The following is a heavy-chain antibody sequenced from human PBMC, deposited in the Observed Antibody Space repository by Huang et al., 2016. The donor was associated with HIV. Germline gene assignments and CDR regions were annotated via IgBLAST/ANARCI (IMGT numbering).Heavy chain of an antibody. CDR3: AKESRWYSDLDN. J-gene: IGHJ4*02. D-gene: IGHD2-15*01. Sequence: QVQLVESGGGVVQPGSSLRLSCVASGFTFNNFGMHWVRQAPGKGLGGVAVISYEGSSGRYSESVKGRFTISRDNPMDTLYLQMNSLRPDDTAVYYCAKESRWYSDLDNWGQGTLVTVSS. V-gene: IGHV3-30*18. CDR1: GFTFNNFG. CDR2: ISYEGSSG.